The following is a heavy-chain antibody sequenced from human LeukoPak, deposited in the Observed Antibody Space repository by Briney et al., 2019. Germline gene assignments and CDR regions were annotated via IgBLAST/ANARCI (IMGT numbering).Heavy chain of an antibody. Sequence: PGRSLRLSCAASGFTFDDYAMHWVRQAPGKGLEWVSGISWNSGSIGYADSVKGRFTISRDNAKNSLYLQMNSLRAEDTALYYCAKAAVVAATPDYWGQGTLVTVSS. D-gene: IGHD2-15*01. J-gene: IGHJ4*02. CDR1: GFTFDDYA. CDR3: AKAAVVAATPDY. CDR2: ISWNSGSI. V-gene: IGHV3-9*01.